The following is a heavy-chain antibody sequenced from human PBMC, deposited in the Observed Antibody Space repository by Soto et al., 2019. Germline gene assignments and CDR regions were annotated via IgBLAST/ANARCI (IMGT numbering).Heavy chain of an antibody. J-gene: IGHJ3*02. CDR1: GFTFSSYA. V-gene: IGHV3-30-3*01. D-gene: IGHD3-16*02. CDR3: ARSHYDYVWGSYRPACFDI. CDR2: ISYDGSNK. Sequence: QVQLVESGGGVVQPGRSLRLSCAASGFTFSSYAMHWVRQAPGKGLEWVAVISYDGSNKYYADSVKGRFTISRDNSKNTLYLQMNSLRAEDTAVYYCARSHYDYVWGSYRPACFDIWGQGTMVTVSS.